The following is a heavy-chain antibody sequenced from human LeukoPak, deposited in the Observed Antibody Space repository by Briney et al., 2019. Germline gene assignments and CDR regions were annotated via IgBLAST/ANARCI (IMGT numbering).Heavy chain of an antibody. D-gene: IGHD6-13*01. CDR1: GGSISSYY. Sequence: SETLSLTCTVSGGSISSYYWSWIRQPPGKGLEWIGYIYYSGTTNQNPSLKSRVTISVDTSKNQFPLKLSSVTAADTAVYYCARDRGIADWYFDLWGRGTLVTVSS. V-gene: IGHV4-59*01. J-gene: IGHJ2*01. CDR3: ARDRGIADWYFDL. CDR2: IYYSGTT.